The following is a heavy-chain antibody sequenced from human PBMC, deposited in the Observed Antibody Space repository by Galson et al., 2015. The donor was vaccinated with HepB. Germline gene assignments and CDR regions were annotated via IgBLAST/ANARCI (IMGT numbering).Heavy chain of an antibody. Sequence: SLRLSCAASGFTVSSNYMSWVRQAPGKGLEWVSVTYSGGSTYYADSVKGRFTISRDNSKNTLYLQMNSLRAEDTAVYYCAREGSGYYYGSLGAFDIWGQGTMVTVSS. CDR3: AREGSGYYYGSLGAFDI. V-gene: IGHV3-53*01. CDR2: TYSGGST. D-gene: IGHD3-22*01. J-gene: IGHJ3*02. CDR1: GFTVSSNY.